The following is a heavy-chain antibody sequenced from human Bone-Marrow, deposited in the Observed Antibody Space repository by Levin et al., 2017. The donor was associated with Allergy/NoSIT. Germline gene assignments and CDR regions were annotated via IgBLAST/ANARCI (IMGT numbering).Heavy chain of an antibody. CDR3: ARDGLVVVPAAMLKLRRDYFDY. CDR1: GFTFSSYC. Sequence: PGGSLRLSCAASGFTFSSYCMHWVRQAPGKGLEWVAVIWYDGSNKHYADSVKGRFTISRDNSKNTLYLQMNSLRAEDTAVYYCARDGLVVVPAAMLKLRRDYFDYWGQGTLVTVSS. J-gene: IGHJ4*02. CDR2: IWYDGSNK. D-gene: IGHD2-2*01. V-gene: IGHV3-33*01.